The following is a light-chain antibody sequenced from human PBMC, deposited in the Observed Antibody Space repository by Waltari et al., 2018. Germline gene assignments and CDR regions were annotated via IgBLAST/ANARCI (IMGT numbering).Light chain of an antibody. Sequence: DIQVTQSPSSLSASVGDRVTITCQASQDIRNYLIWYQQKPGKAPKLLIYDAFYLEAGVPSRFSGSGSGTDFSFTIDSLQPEDIATYYCQQYHKLTSPFGQGTKLEVK. CDR3: QQYHKLTSP. J-gene: IGKJ2*01. CDR2: DAF. V-gene: IGKV1-33*01. CDR1: QDIRNY.